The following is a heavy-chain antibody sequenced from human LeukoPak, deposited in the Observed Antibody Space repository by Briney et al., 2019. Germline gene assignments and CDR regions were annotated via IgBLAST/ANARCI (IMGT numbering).Heavy chain of an antibody. J-gene: IGHJ4*02. CDR1: GYSISSGYY. Sequence: SSETLSLTCTVSGYSISSGYYWGWIRQPPGKGLEWIGSIYHSGSTYYNPSLKSRVTISVGTSKNQFSLKLSSVTAADTAVYYCARVESSGWYYFDYWGQGTLVTVSS. CDR3: ARVESSGWYYFDY. D-gene: IGHD6-19*01. CDR2: IYHSGST. V-gene: IGHV4-38-2*02.